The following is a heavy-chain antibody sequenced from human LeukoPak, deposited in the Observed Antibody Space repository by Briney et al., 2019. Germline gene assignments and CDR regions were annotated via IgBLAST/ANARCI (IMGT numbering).Heavy chain of an antibody. CDR2: IYYLARP. CDR3: ARLFDIAARRYYYYMDV. CDR1: GGAISSSSYY. V-gene: IGHV4-39*01. J-gene: IGHJ6*03. D-gene: IGHD6-6*01. Sequence: SETLSLTCTVSGGAISSSSYYRGWLRQPPGRGVEGIGSIYYLARPYYNPSLKSRVTISVDPSKNQLSQKLSSLTPPDTPVYYCARLFDIAARRYYYYMDVWLKGTTVTVSS.